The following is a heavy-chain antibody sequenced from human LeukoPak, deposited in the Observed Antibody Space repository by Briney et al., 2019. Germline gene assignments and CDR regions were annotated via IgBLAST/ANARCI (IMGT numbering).Heavy chain of an antibody. D-gene: IGHD6-13*01. J-gene: IGHJ3*02. V-gene: IGHV3-21*01. Sequence: PGGSLRLSCAASGFTFSSYSMNWVRQAPGKGLEWVSSISSSSSYIYYADSVKGRFTISRDNAKNSLYLQMNSLRAEDTAVYYCARDREQHDAFDIWGQGTMVTVSS. CDR1: GFTFSSYS. CDR3: ARDREQHDAFDI. CDR2: ISSSSSYI.